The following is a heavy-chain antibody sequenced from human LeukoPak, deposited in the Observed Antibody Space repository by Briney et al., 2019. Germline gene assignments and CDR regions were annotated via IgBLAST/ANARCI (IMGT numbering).Heavy chain of an antibody. V-gene: IGHV3-23*01. CDR1: GFTFSTYA. CDR3: AKYYYASGSFSLDY. Sequence: PGGSLRLFCAASGFTFSTYAMSWVRQAPGQGLEWISSISSSDGTTYYADSVKGRFTISRDNSKDTLSLQMNSLRAEDTALYYCAKYYYASGSFSLDYWGQGTLVTVSS. CDR2: ISSSDGTT. D-gene: IGHD3-10*01. J-gene: IGHJ4*02.